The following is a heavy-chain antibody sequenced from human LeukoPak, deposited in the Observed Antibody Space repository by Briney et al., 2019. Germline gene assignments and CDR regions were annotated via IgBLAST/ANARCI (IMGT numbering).Heavy chain of an antibody. CDR3: ARVAVVVVAATQNWFDP. V-gene: IGHV6-1*01. J-gene: IGHJ5*02. Sequence: SQTLSLTCAISGDSVSSSSAAWNWIRQSPSRGLEWLGRTYYRSKWYNDYAVSVKSRITINPDTSKNQFSLQLNSVTPEDTAVYYCARVAVVVVAATQNWFDPWGQGTLVTVSS. D-gene: IGHD2-15*01. CDR2: TYYRSKWYN. CDR1: GDSVSSSSAA.